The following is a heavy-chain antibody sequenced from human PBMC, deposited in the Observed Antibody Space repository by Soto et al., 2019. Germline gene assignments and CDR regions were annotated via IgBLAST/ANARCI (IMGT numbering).Heavy chain of an antibody. V-gene: IGHV3-30*18. J-gene: IGHJ6*02. CDR2: ISYDGSNK. Sequence: QVQLVESGGGVVQPGRSLRLSCAASGFTFSSYGMHWVRQAPGKGLEWVAVISYDGSNKYYADSVKGRFTISRDNSKNTLYLQMNSLRAEDTAVYYCAKDRPDYYGMDVWGQGTTVTVS. CDR1: GFTFSSYG. D-gene: IGHD6-6*01. CDR3: AKDRPDYYGMDV.